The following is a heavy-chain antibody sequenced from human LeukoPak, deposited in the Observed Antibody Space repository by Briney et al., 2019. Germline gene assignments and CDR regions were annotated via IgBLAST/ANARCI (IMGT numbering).Heavy chain of an antibody. CDR1: GYTFTGYY. J-gene: IGHJ6*03. CDR2: INPNSGGT. CDR3: ARITMVRGVKGMYYDYYMDV. V-gene: IGHV1-2*06. Sequence: GASVKVSCKASGYTFTGYYMHWVRQAPGQGLEWMGRINPNSGGTNYAQKFQGRVTMTRDTSISTAYMELSRLRSDDTAVYYCARITMVRGVKGMYYDYYMDVWGKGTTVTVSS. D-gene: IGHD3-10*01.